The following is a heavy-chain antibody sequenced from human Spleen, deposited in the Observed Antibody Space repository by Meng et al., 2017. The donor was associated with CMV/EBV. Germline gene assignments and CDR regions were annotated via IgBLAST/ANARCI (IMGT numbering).Heavy chain of an antibody. D-gene: IGHD6-19*01. J-gene: IGHJ4*02. V-gene: IGHV3-21*01. Sequence: GGSLRLSCAASGFTFSSYSMNWIRQAPGKGLEWVSSISSSSSYIYYADSVKGRFTISRDNAKNSLYLQMNSLRAEDTAVYYCARDPQWLGFDYWGQGTLVTVSS. CDR2: ISSSSSYI. CDR1: GFTFSSYS. CDR3: ARDPQWLGFDY.